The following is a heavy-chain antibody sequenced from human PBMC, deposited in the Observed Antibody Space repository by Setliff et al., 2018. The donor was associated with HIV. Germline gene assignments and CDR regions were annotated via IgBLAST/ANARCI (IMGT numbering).Heavy chain of an antibody. CDR1: GGTFSRYA. CDR3: ARDPTGLRPIGEEDAFDL. D-gene: IGHD1-26*01. Sequence: SVKVSCKTSGGTFSRYAFNWVRQTPGQGLEWMGGIIPIFNIVNYAQKFQDRVTITADASTATTYMEVSSLRSEDTAVYYCARDPTGLRPIGEEDAFDLWGQGTKVTVSS. CDR2: IIPIFNIV. V-gene: IGHV1-69*13. J-gene: IGHJ3*01.